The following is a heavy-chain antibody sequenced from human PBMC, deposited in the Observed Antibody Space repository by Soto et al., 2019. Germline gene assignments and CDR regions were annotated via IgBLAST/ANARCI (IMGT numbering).Heavy chain of an antibody. V-gene: IGHV3-64*01. J-gene: IGHJ4*02. CDR2: ISSNGGST. Sequence: VQLVESGGGLVQPGGSLRLSCAASGFTFSSYAMHWVRQAPGKGLEYVSAISSNGGSTYYANSVKGRFTISRDNSKNTLYLQMGSLRAEDMAVYYCAREPYCSSTSCPYYFDYWGQGTLVTVSS. D-gene: IGHD2-2*01. CDR3: AREPYCSSTSCPYYFDY. CDR1: GFTFSSYA.